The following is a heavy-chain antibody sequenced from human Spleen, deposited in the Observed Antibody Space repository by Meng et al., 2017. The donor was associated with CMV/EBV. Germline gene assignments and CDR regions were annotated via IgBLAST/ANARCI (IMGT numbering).Heavy chain of an antibody. CDR3: AETSGSYV. D-gene: IGHD1-26*01. V-gene: IGHV1-69*10. CDR2: IIPILDIV. CDR1: SGTFNYYA. Sequence: SVKVSCKASSGTFNYYAINWVRQAPGQGLEWMGGIIPILDIVNYAQNFQGRVTITADTSTGTAYMELNSLRSEDTAVYYCAETSGSYVWGQGTLVTVSS. J-gene: IGHJ4*02.